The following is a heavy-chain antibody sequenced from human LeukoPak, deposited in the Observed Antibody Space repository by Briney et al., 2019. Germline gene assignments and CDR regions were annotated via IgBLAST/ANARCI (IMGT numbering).Heavy chain of an antibody. CDR3: AKDAKRYDYVWGTYYFDY. V-gene: IGHV3-23*01. CDR1: GFTFSSYA. J-gene: IGHJ4*02. CDR2: ISGSGGTT. Sequence: GGSLRLSCAASGFTFSSYAMNWVRQAPGKGLGWVSAISGSGGTTYYADSVKGRFTISRDNSKNTLYLQMNSLRAEDTAVYYCAKDAKRYDYVWGTYYFDYWGQGTLVTVSS. D-gene: IGHD3-16*01.